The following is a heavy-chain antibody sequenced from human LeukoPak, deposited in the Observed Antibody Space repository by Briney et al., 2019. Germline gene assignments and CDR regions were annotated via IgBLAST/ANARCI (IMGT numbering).Heavy chain of an antibody. J-gene: IGHJ4*02. Sequence: SETLSLTCTVSGGSISSYYWSWIRQPPGKGLEWIGYIYYSGSTNYNPSLKSRVTISVDTSKNQFSLKLSSVTAADTAVYYCARDTGGGIAADGPPLLWGQGTLVTVSS. CDR3: ARDTGGGIAADGPPLL. V-gene: IGHV4-59*01. CDR1: GGSISSYY. D-gene: IGHD6-13*01. CDR2: IYYSGST.